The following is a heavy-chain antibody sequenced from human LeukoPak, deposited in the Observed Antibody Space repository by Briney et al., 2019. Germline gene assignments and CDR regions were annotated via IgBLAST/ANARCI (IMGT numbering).Heavy chain of an antibody. CDR2: IIPMLGIA. Sequence: SVKVSCKASGGTFSSYAISWVRQAPGQGLEWMGRIIPMLGIANYAQKFQGRVTINADKSTSTAYMELSSLRSEGTAVYYCARDPYSTSSGLEIRYWGQGTLVTVSS. D-gene: IGHD6-6*01. V-gene: IGHV1-69*04. CDR1: GGTFSSYA. J-gene: IGHJ4*02. CDR3: ARDPYSTSSGLEIRY.